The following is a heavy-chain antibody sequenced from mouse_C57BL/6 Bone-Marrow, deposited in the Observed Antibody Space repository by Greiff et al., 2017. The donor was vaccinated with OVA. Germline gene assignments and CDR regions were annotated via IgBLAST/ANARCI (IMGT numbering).Heavy chain of an antibody. CDR2: ISDGGSYT. Sequence: VMLVESGGGLVKPGGSLKLSCAASGFTFSSYAMSWVRQTPEKRLEWVATISDGGSYTYYPDNVKGRFTISRDNAKNNLYLQMSHLKSEDTAMYYCAREGKLFDYWGQGTTITVSS. V-gene: IGHV5-4*01. CDR1: GFTFSSYA. J-gene: IGHJ2*01. CDR3: AREGKLFDY. D-gene: IGHD2-1*01.